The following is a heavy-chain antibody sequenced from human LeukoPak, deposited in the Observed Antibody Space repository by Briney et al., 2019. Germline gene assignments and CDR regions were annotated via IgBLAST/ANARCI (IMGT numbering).Heavy chain of an antibody. D-gene: IGHD5-12*01. J-gene: IGHJ4*02. CDR1: GGSFSGYY. CDR3: ARAVRGYSGSKYYFDY. Sequence: SETLSLTCAVYGGSFSGYYWSWIRHPPGKGLEWIGEINHSGSTNYNPSPKSRVTISVDTSKNQCSLKLSSVTAADTAVYYCARAVRGYSGSKYYFDYWGQGTLVTVSS. CDR2: INHSGST. V-gene: IGHV4-34*01.